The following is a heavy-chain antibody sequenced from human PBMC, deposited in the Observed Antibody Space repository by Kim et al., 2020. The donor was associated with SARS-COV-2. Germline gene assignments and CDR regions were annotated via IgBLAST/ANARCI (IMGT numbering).Heavy chain of an antibody. CDR2: INHSGST. CDR3: ARGTSNYHTRGMGV. V-gene: IGHV4-34*01. J-gene: IGHJ6*02. D-gene: IGHD4-4*01. Sequence: SETLSLTCAVYGGSFSGYYWSWIRQPPGKGLEWIGEINHSGSTNYNPSLKSRVTISVDTSKNQFSLKLSSVTAADTAVYYCARGTSNYHTRGMGVWGQGTAVAVSS. CDR1: GGSFSGYY.